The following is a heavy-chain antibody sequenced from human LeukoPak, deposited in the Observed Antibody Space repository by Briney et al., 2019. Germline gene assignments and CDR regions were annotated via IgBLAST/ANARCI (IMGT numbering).Heavy chain of an antibody. V-gene: IGHV3-30*04. J-gene: IGHJ4*01. Sequence: PGGSLRLSCAASGFTLSSYAMHWVCQAPGKGLEWVAVISYDGSNKYYADSVKGRFTISRDNSKNTLYLQMNSLRAEDTAVYYCARTYSIAVAGYFDYWAHGTLVTVSS. CDR3: ARTYSIAVAGYFDY. CDR1: GFTLSSYA. CDR2: ISYDGSNK. D-gene: IGHD6-19*01.